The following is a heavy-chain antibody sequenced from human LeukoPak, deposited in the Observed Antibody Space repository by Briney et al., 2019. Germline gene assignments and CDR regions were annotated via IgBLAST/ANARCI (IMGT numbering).Heavy chain of an antibody. CDR3: AKGGYNLL. Sequence: PGGSLGLSCAASGFSFSSYAMSWVRQAPGKGLEWVSSISGSGGITYCADSVKGRFTISRDNSKSTLYLQMNSLRAEDTALYYCAKGGYNLLWGQGTLVTVSS. CDR2: ISGSGGIT. CDR1: GFSFSSYA. J-gene: IGHJ4*02. D-gene: IGHD5-24*01. V-gene: IGHV3-23*01.